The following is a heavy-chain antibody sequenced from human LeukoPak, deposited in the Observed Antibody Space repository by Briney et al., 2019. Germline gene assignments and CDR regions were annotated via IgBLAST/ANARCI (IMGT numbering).Heavy chain of an antibody. D-gene: IGHD6-6*01. CDR3: ARNFPSSSDAFDI. V-gene: IGHV4-59*01. CDR2: IYYSGST. Sequence: PSETLSLTCTVSGGSISGYYWSWIRHPPGKGLEWIGYIYYSGSTNYNPSLQSRVTISVDTSKNQFSLKLSSVTAADTAVYYCARNFPSSSDAFDIWGQGTMVSVSS. CDR1: GGSISGYY. J-gene: IGHJ3*02.